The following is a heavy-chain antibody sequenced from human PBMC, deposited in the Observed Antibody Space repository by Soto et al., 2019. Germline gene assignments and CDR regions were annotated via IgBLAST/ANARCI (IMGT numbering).Heavy chain of an antibody. CDR2: IYYSGST. J-gene: IGHJ5*02. D-gene: IGHD3-10*01. Sequence: KASETLSLTCTVSGGSISSYYWSWIRQPPGKGLEWIGYIYYSGSTNYNPSLKSRVTISVDTSKNQFSLKLSSVTAADTAVYYCARTVRFGDLRGFDLWGQGTLVTVSS. V-gene: IGHV4-59*01. CDR3: ARTVRFGDLRGFDL. CDR1: GGSISSYY.